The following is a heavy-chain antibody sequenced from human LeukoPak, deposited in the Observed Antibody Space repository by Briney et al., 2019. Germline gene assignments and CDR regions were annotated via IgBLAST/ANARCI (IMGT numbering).Heavy chain of an antibody. CDR1: GFTFSNDA. J-gene: IGHJ4*02. Sequence: GGSLRLSCAASGFTFSNDAMHWVRQTPGKGLEWVAFISYDGTKKLYADSVKGRLTVSRDDSKNTLYLQMSRLRTDDTAIFYCAKDLSTTWSFDYWGQGTLVTVSS. V-gene: IGHV3-30*18. D-gene: IGHD2/OR15-2a*01. CDR2: ISYDGTKK. CDR3: AKDLSTTWSFDY.